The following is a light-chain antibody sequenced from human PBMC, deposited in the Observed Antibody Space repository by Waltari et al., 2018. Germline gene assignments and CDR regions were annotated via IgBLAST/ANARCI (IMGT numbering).Light chain of an antibody. J-gene: IGKJ4*01. CDR2: AAS. CDR1: QSFSNH. Sequence: DIQMTQSPSSLSASVGDRVTITCRASQSFSNHLNWYQQKPGKVPKLLIYAASTLQSGVPSRFSGSGSGTDFTLTVSSLQPEDFATYFCQHSDAIPITFGGGTKVEIK. CDR3: QHSDAIPIT. V-gene: IGKV1-39*01.